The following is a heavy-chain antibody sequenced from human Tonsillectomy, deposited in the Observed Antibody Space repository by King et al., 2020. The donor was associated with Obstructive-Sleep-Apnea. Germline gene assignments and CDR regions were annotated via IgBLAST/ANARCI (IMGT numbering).Heavy chain of an antibody. Sequence: VQLVESGGGLVQPGRSLRLSCAVSGFNFDEYAMHWVRQAPGKGLEWVSGISWNDARIGYADSVKGRFTISRDTAKNSLYLQMNSLRAEDTALYYCVKGSIVRDWFDSWGQGTLVIVSS. CDR2: ISWNDARI. CDR1: GFNFDEYA. CDR3: VKGSIVRDWFDS. D-gene: IGHD3-10*01. V-gene: IGHV3-9*01. J-gene: IGHJ5*01.